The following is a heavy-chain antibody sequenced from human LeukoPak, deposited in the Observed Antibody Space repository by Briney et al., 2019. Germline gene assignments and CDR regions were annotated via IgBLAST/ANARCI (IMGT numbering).Heavy chain of an antibody. Sequence: PGRSLRLSCAASGFAFSTFGMEWVRQAPGKGLEWVAVISYDGSNKYYADSVKGRFTVSRENSNNTLYLQMNSLRPEDTAVYYCARADYYTSGTYRYYFDYWGHGALVTVSS. CDR2: ISYDGSNK. CDR3: ARADYYTSGTYRYYFDY. J-gene: IGHJ4*01. V-gene: IGHV3-30*03. D-gene: IGHD3-10*01. CDR1: GFAFSTFG.